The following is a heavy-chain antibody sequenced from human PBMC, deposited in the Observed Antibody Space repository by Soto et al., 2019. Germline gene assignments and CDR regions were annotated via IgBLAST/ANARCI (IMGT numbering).Heavy chain of an antibody. D-gene: IGHD3-3*01. CDR3: AAGGGILYYDFWSGWRAFDI. CDR2: IVVGSGNT. J-gene: IGHJ3*02. V-gene: IGHV1-58*01. Sequence: QMQLVQSGPEVKKPGTSVKVSCKASGFTFTSSAVQWVRQARGQRLEWIGWIVVGSGNTNYAQKFQERVTITRDMSTSTAYMELSSLRSEDTAVYYCAAGGGILYYDFWSGWRAFDIWGQGTMVTVSS. CDR1: GFTFTSSA.